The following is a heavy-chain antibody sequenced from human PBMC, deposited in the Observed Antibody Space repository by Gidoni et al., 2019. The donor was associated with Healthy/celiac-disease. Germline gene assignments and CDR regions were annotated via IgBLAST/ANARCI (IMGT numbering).Heavy chain of an antibody. Sequence: EVQLVESGGGLVKPGGSLRLSCAASGFTFSSYSMNWVRQAPGKGLEWVSSISSSSSYIYYADSVKGRFTISRDNAKNSLYLQMNSLRAEDTAVYYCARDNDCSGGSCYCDYWGQGTLVTVSS. V-gene: IGHV3-21*01. J-gene: IGHJ4*02. CDR3: ARDNDCSGGSCYCDY. CDR1: GFTFSSYS. CDR2: ISSSSSYI. D-gene: IGHD2-15*01.